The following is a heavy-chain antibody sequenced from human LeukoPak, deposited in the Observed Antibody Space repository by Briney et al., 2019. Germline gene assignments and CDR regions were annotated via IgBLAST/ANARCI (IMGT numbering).Heavy chain of an antibody. J-gene: IGHJ4*02. CDR1: GFTFSSYW. D-gene: IGHD5-18*01. CDR3: ARGRDTFDY. CDR2: IKQDGSEQ. Sequence: AGSLRLSCAASGFTFSSYWMSWVRQGPGKGLEWVANIKQDGSEQYFVDSVKGRFTISRDNAKNSLYLQMNSLRAEDTAVFYCARGRDTFDYWGQGTLVTVSS. V-gene: IGHV3-7*04.